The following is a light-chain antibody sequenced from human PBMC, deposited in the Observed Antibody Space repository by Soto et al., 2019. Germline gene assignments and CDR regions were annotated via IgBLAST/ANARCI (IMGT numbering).Light chain of an antibody. Sequence: DIVLTQSPDSLAVSLGERATINCKSSQSVIYSANNRNYLAWYQQRLGQPPKLLFYWASTRESGVPDRFSGSGSGTDFTLTISSLQAEDVAVYYCQQYYSAPITFGGGTKVDIK. J-gene: IGKJ4*01. CDR3: QQYYSAPIT. V-gene: IGKV4-1*01. CDR2: WAS. CDR1: QSVIYSANNRNY.